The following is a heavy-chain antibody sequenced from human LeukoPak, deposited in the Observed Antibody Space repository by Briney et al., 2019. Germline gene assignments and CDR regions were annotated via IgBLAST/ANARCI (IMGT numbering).Heavy chain of an antibody. J-gene: IGHJ3*02. CDR2: IKQDGSDK. D-gene: IGHD4-17*01. V-gene: IGHV3-7*01. CDR3: AMTYGVDAFDI. Sequence: GGTLRLSCAASGFTFSNYWMSWVRQAPGKGLEWVGNIKQDGSDKNYMDSVKGRFTISRDNTKNSVYLQMSSLRAEDTAVYYCAMTYGVDAFDIWGQGTMVTVSS. CDR1: GFTFSNYW.